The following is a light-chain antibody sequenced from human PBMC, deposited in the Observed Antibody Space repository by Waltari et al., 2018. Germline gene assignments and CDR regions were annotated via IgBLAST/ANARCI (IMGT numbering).Light chain of an antibody. CDR1: QSIFYSSNNKDY. CDR2: WAS. V-gene: IGKV4-1*01. Sequence: DIVMTKSPDSLAVSLGERATIHCKSSQSIFYSSNNKDYLAWYQLKPGQPPKLLIYWASTRESGVPDRFSGSGTGTDFTLTISSLQTEDVATYYCQQYRDTPYTFGQGTNLEI. CDR3: QQYRDTPYT. J-gene: IGKJ2*01.